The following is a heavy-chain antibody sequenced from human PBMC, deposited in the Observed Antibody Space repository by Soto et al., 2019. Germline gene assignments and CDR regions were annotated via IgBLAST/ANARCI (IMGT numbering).Heavy chain of an antibody. CDR2: INHSGST. CDR3: ARGSGRGNGWGTYFYYGMDV. D-gene: IGHD6-19*01. J-gene: IGHJ6*02. CDR1: GGSFSGYH. V-gene: IGHV4-34*01. Sequence: QVQLQQWGAGLLKPSETLSLTCAVYGGSFSGYHWSWIRQPPGKGLEWIGEINHSGSTSYNPSLKSRVTISVDTSKNQFSLKVTSVTAADTAAYYCARGSGRGNGWGTYFYYGMDVWGQGITVTVSS.